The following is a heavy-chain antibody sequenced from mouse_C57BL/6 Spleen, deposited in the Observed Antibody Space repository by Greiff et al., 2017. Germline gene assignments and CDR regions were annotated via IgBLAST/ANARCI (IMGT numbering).Heavy chain of an antibody. CDR1: GYTFPDYE. D-gene: IGHD1-1*01. Sequence: VQLQESGAELVRPGASVTLSCKASGYTFPDYEMHWVKQTPVHGLEWIGAIDPETGGTAYNQKFKGKAILTADKSSSTAYMELRSLTSEDSAVYYCTRRDYGSSYWYFDVWGTGTTVTVSS. V-gene: IGHV1-15*01. CDR3: TRRDYGSSYWYFDV. J-gene: IGHJ1*03. CDR2: IDPETGGT.